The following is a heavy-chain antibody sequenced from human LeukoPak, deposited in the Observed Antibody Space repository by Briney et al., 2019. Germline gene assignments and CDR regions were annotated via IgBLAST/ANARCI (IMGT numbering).Heavy chain of an antibody. CDR1: GGSISSSSYY. CDR3: ARLFHRYFDFDY. D-gene: IGHD3-9*01. J-gene: IGHJ4*02. CDR2: IYYSGST. V-gene: IGHV4-39*01. Sequence: SETLSLTCTVSGGSISSSSYYWGWIRQPPGKGLEWIGSIYYSGSTYYNPSLKSRVTISVDTSKNQFSLKLSSVTAADTAVYYCARLFHRYFDFDYWGQGTLVTVSS.